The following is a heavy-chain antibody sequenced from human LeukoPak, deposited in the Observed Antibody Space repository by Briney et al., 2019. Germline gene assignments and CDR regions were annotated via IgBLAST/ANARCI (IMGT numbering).Heavy chain of an antibody. CDR3: AKERESYSSGWSLLDY. D-gene: IGHD6-19*01. V-gene: IGHV3-23*01. CDR2: ISGSGGST. Sequence: GGSLRLSCAASGFTFSSYAMSWVRQAPGKGLEWVSAISGSGGSTYYADSVKGRFTISRDNSKNTLYLQMNSLRAVDTAVYYCAKERESYSSGWSLLDYWGQGTLVTVSS. J-gene: IGHJ4*02. CDR1: GFTFSSYA.